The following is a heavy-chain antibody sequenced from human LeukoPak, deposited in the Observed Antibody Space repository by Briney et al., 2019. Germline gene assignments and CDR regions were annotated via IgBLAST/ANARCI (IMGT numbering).Heavy chain of an antibody. J-gene: IGHJ6*02. V-gene: IGHV4-59*08. CDR1: GGSISSYY. CDR2: IYYSGST. Sequence: SETLSLTCTVSGGSISSYYWSWIRQPPGKGLEWIGYIYYSGSTNYNPSLKSRVTISVDTSKNQFSLKLSSVTAADTAVYYCARHNGGATLLFYYYSGMDVWGQGTTVTVSS. D-gene: IGHD1-26*01. CDR3: ARHNGGATLLFYYYSGMDV.